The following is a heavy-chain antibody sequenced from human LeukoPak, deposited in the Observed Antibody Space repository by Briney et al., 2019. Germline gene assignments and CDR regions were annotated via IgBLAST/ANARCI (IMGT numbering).Heavy chain of an antibody. Sequence: PSETLSLTCTVSGGSISLSFWSCLPQPPGKGLEWVGHLYPSGRTEHNTPPQSRVSNSLDAPKSQFSLRLASVTAADTAVYFCARDAGSGWYYFDSWGQGTRVTVSS. CDR2: LYPSGRT. D-gene: IGHD6-19*01. J-gene: IGHJ4*02. V-gene: IGHV4-4*07. CDR1: GGSISLSF. CDR3: ARDAGSGWYYFDS.